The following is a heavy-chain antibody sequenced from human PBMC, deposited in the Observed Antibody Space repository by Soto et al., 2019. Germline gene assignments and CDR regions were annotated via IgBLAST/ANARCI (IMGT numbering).Heavy chain of an antibody. D-gene: IGHD3-10*01. CDR3: ARVRYYGSGSYYDYYYGMDV. J-gene: IGHJ6*02. CDR2: IIPIFGTG. Sequence: QVQLVQSGAEVKKPGSSVKVSCKASGGTFSSYAISWVRQAPGQGLEWMGGIIPIFGTGNYAQKFQGRVTLTADESTSTAYMELSSLRAEDTAVYYCARVRYYGSGSYYDYYYGMDVWGQGTTVTVSS. V-gene: IGHV1-69*01. CDR1: GGTFSSYA.